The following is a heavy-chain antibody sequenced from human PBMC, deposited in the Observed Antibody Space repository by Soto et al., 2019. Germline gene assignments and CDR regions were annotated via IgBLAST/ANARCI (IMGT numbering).Heavy chain of an antibody. Sequence: GKGLVWVSRIKSDGSSTSYADSVKGRFTISRDNAKNTLDLQMHGLRAEDMAVYYCARSVRSGSFPYYYYAMDVWGQGTTVTVSS. CDR2: IKSDGSST. J-gene: IGHJ6*02. V-gene: IGHV3-74*01. CDR3: ARSVRSGSFPYYYYAMDV. D-gene: IGHD3-10*01.